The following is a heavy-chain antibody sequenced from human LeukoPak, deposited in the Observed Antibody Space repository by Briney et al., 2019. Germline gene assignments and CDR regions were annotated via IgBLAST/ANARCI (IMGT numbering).Heavy chain of an antibody. CDR2: ISSSSSYT. J-gene: IGHJ4*02. CDR1: GFTFSDYY. Sequence: GGSLRLSCAASGFTFSDYYMSWIRQAPGKGLECVSYISSSSSYTNYADSVKGRFTISRDNAKNSLYLQMNSLRAEDTAVYYCARDGHYDILTGYVVGYFDYWGQGTLVTVSS. D-gene: IGHD3-9*01. V-gene: IGHV3-11*05. CDR3: ARDGHYDILTGYVVGYFDY.